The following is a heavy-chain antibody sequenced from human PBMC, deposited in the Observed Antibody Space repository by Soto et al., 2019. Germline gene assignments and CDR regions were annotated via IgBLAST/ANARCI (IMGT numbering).Heavy chain of an antibody. CDR1: GFSFTGYY. Sequence: VKVSCKASGFSFTGYYIHWLRQAPGQGLEWMGWINAHSGGTEYAQKFQGRVTSTRDTSIATAYLTLTSLTSDDTALYYCAKDLTRQLAYWLDPWGQGTQVTVSS. J-gene: IGHJ5*02. D-gene: IGHD6-6*01. V-gene: IGHV1-2*02. CDR3: AKDLTRQLAYWLDP. CDR2: INAHSGGT.